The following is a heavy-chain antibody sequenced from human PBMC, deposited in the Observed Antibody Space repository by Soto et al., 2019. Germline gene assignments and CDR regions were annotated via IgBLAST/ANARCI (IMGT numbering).Heavy chain of an antibody. CDR3: AKGWLYGAGMGV. J-gene: IGHJ6*02. CDR1: GFSLSTYV. Sequence: EVQLLESGGGLVQPGGSLRLSCVVSGFSLSTYVMSWVRQAPGKGLEWVSTVGRTTSTFYADSVRGRFTISRDNSKNTLYLQMNSLRAEDTAIYYCAKGWLYGAGMGVWGQGTTVTVSS. D-gene: IGHD3-22*01. CDR2: VGRTTST. V-gene: IGHV3-23*01.